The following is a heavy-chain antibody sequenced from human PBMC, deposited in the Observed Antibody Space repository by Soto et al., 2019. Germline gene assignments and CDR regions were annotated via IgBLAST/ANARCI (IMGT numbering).Heavy chain of an antibody. CDR1: GGSIISGDYY. J-gene: IGHJ4*02. CDR2: IYYSGST. V-gene: IGHV4-30-4*01. Sequence: SETLSLTCTVSGGSIISGDYYWIWIRQPPGKGLEWIGYIYYSGSTYYNPSLKSRVTISVDTSKNQFSLKLSSVTAADTAVYYCARVDYDILTGYSPFDYWGQGTLVTVSS. D-gene: IGHD3-9*01. CDR3: ARVDYDILTGYSPFDY.